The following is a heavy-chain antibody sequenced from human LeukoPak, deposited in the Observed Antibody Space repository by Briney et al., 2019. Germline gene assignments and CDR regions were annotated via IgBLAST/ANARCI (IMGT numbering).Heavy chain of an antibody. CDR1: GFTFSSYA. J-gene: IGHJ4*02. V-gene: IGHV3-23*01. Sequence: GGSLRLSCAAPGFTFSSYAMSWVRQAPGRGLEWVSVLSASGGSTYYADSVKGRFTISRDNSKNTLYLQMNSLRAEDTAVYYCAKTESSSWSSFDYWGQGTLVTVSS. CDR2: LSASGGST. D-gene: IGHD6-13*01. CDR3: AKTESSSWSSFDY.